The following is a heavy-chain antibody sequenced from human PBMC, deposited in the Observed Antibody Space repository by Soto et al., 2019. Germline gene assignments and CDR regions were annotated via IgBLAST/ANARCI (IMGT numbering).Heavy chain of an antibody. D-gene: IGHD2-15*01. Sequence: SVNDCCNASAGTLSSYAITWVRQAPGQGLEWRGGIIPIFATANYAQKFQARVTITADESTSTAYMELSSLRSEETAVYYCARARGYCSGGSCYQHKIEYFQHWGQGSLVTVSS. CDR1: AGTLSSYA. CDR3: ARARGYCSGGSCYQHKIEYFQH. CDR2: IIPIFATA. V-gene: IGHV1-69*13. J-gene: IGHJ1*01.